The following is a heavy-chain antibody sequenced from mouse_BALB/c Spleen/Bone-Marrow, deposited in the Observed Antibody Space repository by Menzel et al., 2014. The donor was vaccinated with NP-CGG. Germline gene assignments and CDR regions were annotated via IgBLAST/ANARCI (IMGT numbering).Heavy chain of an antibody. V-gene: IGHV14-3*02. CDR2: IDPANGNT. J-gene: IGHJ4*01. Sequence: EVKLVESGAELVKPGASVKLSCTASGFNIKDTYMHWVKRRPEQGLEWIGRIDPANGNTKYDPKFQGKATITADTSSNTAYLQLSSLTSEDTAVYYCARPIFLWGQGTSVTVSS. CDR1: GFNIKDTY. CDR3: ARPIFL.